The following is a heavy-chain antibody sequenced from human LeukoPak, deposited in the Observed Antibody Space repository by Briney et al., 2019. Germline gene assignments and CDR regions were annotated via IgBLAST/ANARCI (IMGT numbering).Heavy chain of an antibody. CDR3: ARGTPLDFDP. J-gene: IGHJ5*02. D-gene: IGHD1-1*01. V-gene: IGHV3-21*01. CDR1: GFTFSSYS. CDR2: ISSSSSYI. Sequence: GGSLRLSCAASGFTFSSYSMNWVRQAPGKGLEWVSSISSSSSYIYYADSVKGRFAISRDNAKNSLYLQMNSLRAEDTAVYYCARGTPLDFDPWGQGTLVTVSS.